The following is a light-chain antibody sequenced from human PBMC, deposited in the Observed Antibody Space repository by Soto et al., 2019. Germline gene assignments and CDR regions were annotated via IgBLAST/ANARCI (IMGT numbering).Light chain of an antibody. Sequence: DIVMTQSPNSLAVSLGERATINCKSSQSILYSSNNKNYLAWYQQKPGQPPKLLIYWASTRESGVPDRFSGSGSGTDFTLTISSLQAEGVAVYYCQQYYYTPPVTFGQGTKVDIK. CDR2: WAS. CDR1: QSILYSSNNKNY. V-gene: IGKV4-1*01. CDR3: QQYYYTPPVT. J-gene: IGKJ1*01.